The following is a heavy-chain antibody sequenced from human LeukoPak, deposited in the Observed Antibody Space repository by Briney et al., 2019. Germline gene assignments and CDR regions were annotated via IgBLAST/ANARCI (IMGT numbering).Heavy chain of an antibody. CDR3: AKENYVWGSYRPPDY. CDR2: IRYDGSNK. D-gene: IGHD3-16*02. J-gene: IGHJ4*02. Sequence: GGSLRLSCAASGFTFSSYGMHWVRQAPGKGLEWVAFIRYDGSNKYYADSVKGRFTISRDNSKNTLYLQMNSLRAEDTAVYYCAKENYVWGSYRPPDYWGQGTLVTVSS. V-gene: IGHV3-30*02. CDR1: GFTFSSYG.